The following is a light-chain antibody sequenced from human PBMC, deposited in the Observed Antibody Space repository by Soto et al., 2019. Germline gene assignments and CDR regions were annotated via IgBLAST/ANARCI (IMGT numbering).Light chain of an antibody. CDR2: DVN. CDR3: SSYTSSSTDA. J-gene: IGLJ1*01. Sequence: QSALTQPASVSGSPGQSITISCTGTSSDVGGYNYVSWYQQHPGKAPKLMIYDVNNRPTGVSNRFSGSKSGNTAYLTISGLQAEDEAEYYCSSYTSSSTDAFGTGTKVTVL. V-gene: IGLV2-14*01. CDR1: SSDVGGYNY.